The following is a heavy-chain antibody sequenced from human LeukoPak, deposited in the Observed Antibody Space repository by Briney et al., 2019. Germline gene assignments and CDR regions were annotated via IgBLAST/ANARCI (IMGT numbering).Heavy chain of an antibody. CDR2: IIPIFGTA. Sequence: SVKVSCKASGGTFSSYAISWVRQAPGQGLEWMGRIIPIFGTANYAQKFQGRVTITTAESTSTAYMELSSLRSEDTAGYYCARDSGQRLAAAGTKFDYWGQGTLVTVSS. D-gene: IGHD6-13*01. CDR1: GGTFSSYA. V-gene: IGHV1-69*05. CDR3: ARDSGQRLAAAGTKFDY. J-gene: IGHJ4*02.